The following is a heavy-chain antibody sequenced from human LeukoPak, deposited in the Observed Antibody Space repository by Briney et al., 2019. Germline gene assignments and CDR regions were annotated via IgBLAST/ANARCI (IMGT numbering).Heavy chain of an antibody. V-gene: IGHV1-69*05. CDR2: IIPIFGTA. CDR3: ARDREGPGDYYYYYMDV. CDR1: GGTFNIYA. Sequence: SVRVSCKASGGTFNIYAISWVRQAPGQGLEWMGGIIPIFGTANYAQKFQGRVTITTDESTSTAYMELSSLRSKDTAVYYCARDREGPGDYYYYYMDVWGKGTTVTVSS. J-gene: IGHJ6*03.